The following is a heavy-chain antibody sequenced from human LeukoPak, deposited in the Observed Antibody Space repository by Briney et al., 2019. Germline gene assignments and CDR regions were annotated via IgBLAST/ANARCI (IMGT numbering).Heavy chain of an antibody. J-gene: IGHJ3*02. V-gene: IGHV4-38-2*02. D-gene: IGHD3-10*01. CDR3: ARKYYYGSGNYAFDI. Sequence: PSETLSLTCTVSGYSISSGYYWGWIRQPPGKGLEWIGNIDHGGSSIYNSSLRSRVTISRDTSKNQFSLKLSSVTAADTAVYYCARKYYYGSGNYAFDIWGQGTLVTVSS. CDR1: GYSISSGYY. CDR2: IDHGGSS.